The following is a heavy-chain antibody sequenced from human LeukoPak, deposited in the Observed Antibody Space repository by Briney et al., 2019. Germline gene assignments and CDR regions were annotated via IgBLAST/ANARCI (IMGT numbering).Heavy chain of an antibody. CDR3: AREIGLVGGAFDI. D-gene: IGHD2-2*01. V-gene: IGHV3-30-3*01. Sequence: GRSLRLSCAASGFTFSSYAMHWVRQAPGKGLEWVAVISYDGSNKYYADSVKGRFTISRDNSKNTLYLQMNSLRAEDTAVYYCAREIGLVGGAFDIWGRGTMVTVSS. CDR1: GFTFSSYA. J-gene: IGHJ3*02. CDR2: ISYDGSNK.